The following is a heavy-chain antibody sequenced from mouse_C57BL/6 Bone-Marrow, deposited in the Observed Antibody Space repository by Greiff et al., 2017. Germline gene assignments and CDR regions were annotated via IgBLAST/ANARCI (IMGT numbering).Heavy chain of an antibody. D-gene: IGHD1-1*01. Sequence: QVQLQQSGPELVKPGASVKISCKASGYAFSSSWMNWVKQRPGKGLEWIGRIYPGDGDTNYNGKFKGKATLTADKSSSTAYMQLSSLTSEDSAVYCCAYYYGSSLAYWGQGTLVTVSA. CDR1: GYAFSSSW. CDR3: AYYYGSSLAY. CDR2: IYPGDGDT. J-gene: IGHJ3*01. V-gene: IGHV1-82*01.